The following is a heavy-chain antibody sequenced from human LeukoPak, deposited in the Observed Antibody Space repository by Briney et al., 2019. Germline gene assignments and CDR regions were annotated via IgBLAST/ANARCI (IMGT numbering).Heavy chain of an antibody. D-gene: IGHD5-12*01. CDR1: GGSISSGTYY. CDR3: ARGRGQEAFDI. J-gene: IGHJ3*02. V-gene: IGHV4-61*09. Sequence: SQTLSLTCTVSGGSISSGTYYWSWIRQPAGKGLEWIGHIYTSGSTNYSPSLKGRVTISVDKSMNQFSLKLSSVTAADTAVHYCARGRGQEAFDIWGQGTMVTVSS. CDR2: IYTSGST.